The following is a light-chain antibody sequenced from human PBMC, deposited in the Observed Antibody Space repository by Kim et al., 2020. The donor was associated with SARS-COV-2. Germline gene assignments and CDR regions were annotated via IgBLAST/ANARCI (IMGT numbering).Light chain of an antibody. J-gene: IGLJ2*01. CDR1: SGNIASKY. V-gene: IGLV6-57*02. CDR2: EDS. Sequence: TVTISSRASSGNIASKYVQWYQHRPGPAPTTVIYEDSQRPSGVPDRFSGSVDSSSNSASLTISGLKTEDEADYYCQSYDSNNRGIFGGGTQLTVL. CDR3: QSYDSNNRGI.